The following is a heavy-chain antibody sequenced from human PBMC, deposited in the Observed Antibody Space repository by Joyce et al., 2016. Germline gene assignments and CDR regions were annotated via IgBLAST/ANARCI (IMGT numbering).Heavy chain of an antibody. Sequence: EVKVLESGGGSVQPGGSLRLSCAASAFTFSNSAVNWVRQAPGTGLEWVSGVSSSSAEIFYADSVEGRFTMSRDKAKNPVSLQMNSLRAGDTAIYYCAARSGSGTYFWGQGTPVTVS. V-gene: IGHV3-23*01. CDR3: AARSGSGTYF. CDR1: AFTFSNSA. CDR2: VSSSSAEI. J-gene: IGHJ4*02. D-gene: IGHD3-10*01.